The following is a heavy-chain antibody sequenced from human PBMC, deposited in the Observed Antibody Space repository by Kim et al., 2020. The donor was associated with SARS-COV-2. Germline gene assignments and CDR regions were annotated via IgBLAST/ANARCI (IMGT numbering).Heavy chain of an antibody. Sequence: SETLSLTCTVSGGSISSSSYYWGWIRQPPGKGLEWIGSIYYSGSTYYNPSLKSRVTISVDTSKNQFSLKLSSVTAADTAVYYCARGSVGAAFYYFDYWGQGTLVTVSS. CDR3: ARGSVGAAFYYFDY. J-gene: IGHJ4*02. CDR2: IYYSGST. D-gene: IGHD2-15*01. V-gene: IGHV4-39*01. CDR1: GGSISSSSYY.